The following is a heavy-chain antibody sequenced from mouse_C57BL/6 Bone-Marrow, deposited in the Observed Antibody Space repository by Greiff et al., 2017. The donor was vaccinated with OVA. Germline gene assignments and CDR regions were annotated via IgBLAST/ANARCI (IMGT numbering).Heavy chain of an antibody. CDR3: ARGFAWFAY. CDR2: INPDSSTI. J-gene: IGHJ3*01. V-gene: IGHV4-1*01. CDR1: GINFSRYW. Sequence: EASGINFSRYWMSWVRRAPGKGLEWIGEINPDSSTINYAPSLKDKFIISRDNAKNTLYLQMSKVRSEDTALYYCARGFAWFAYWGQGTLVTVSA.